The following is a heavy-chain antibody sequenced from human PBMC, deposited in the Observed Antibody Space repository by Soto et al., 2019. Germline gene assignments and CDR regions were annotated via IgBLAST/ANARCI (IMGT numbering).Heavy chain of an antibody. CDR1: GGSFSGYY. V-gene: IGHV4-34*01. CDR2: INYSGST. Sequence: PSETLSLTCAVYGGSFSGYYWSWIRQPPGKGLEWIGKINYSGSTNYNPSLKSRVTISIDTSKNQFSLKLSSLTAADTAVYYCASRKSSPYFDYWGQGTLVTVSS. D-gene: IGHD3-10*01. CDR3: ASRKSSPYFDY. J-gene: IGHJ4*02.